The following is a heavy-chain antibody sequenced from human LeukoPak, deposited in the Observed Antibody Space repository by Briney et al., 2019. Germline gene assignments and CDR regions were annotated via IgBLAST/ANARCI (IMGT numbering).Heavy chain of an antibody. D-gene: IGHD2-2*01. CDR1: GFTFSSYA. CDR3: AKDQRYCSSTSCLSYDWFDP. CDR2: ISGSGGST. J-gene: IGHJ5*02. Sequence: GGSLRLSCAASGFTFSSYAMSWVCQAPGKGLEWVSAISGSGGSTYYADSVKGRFTISRDNSKITLYLQMNSLRAEDTAVYYCAKDQRYCSSTSCLSYDWFDPWGQGTLVTVSS. V-gene: IGHV3-23*01.